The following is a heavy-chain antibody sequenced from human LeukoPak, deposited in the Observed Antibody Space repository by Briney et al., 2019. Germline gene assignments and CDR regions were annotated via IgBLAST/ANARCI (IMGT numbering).Heavy chain of an antibody. V-gene: IGHV1-2*02. CDR3: VSEGKELLSKNFDY. CDR1: GFTFTAYY. D-gene: IGHD2/OR15-2a*01. Sequence: ASVKVSCKASGFTFTAYYIHWVRQAPGQGLEWMGYINPHSGVTSSPQNFQGRVTMTTDTSISAAYMELSNRISDDTAMYYCVSEGKELLSKNFDYWGPGTLVTVSS. J-gene: IGHJ4*02. CDR2: INPHSGVT.